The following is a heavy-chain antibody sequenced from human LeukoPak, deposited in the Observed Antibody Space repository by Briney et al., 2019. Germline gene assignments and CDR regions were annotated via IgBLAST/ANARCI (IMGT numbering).Heavy chain of an antibody. Sequence: ASETLSLTCTVSGGSISSYYWSWIRQPPGKGLEWIGYIYYSGSTNYNPSLKSRVTISVDTSKNQFSLKLSSVTAADTAVYYCARVHVDYYYGMDVWGQGTTVTVSS. CDR1: GGSISSYY. V-gene: IGHV4-59*01. J-gene: IGHJ6*02. CDR2: IYYSGST. CDR3: ARVHVDYYYGMDV.